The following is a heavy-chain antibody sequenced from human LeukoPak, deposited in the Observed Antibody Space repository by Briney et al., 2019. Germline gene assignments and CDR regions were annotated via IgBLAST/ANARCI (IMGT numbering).Heavy chain of an antibody. D-gene: IGHD3-22*01. V-gene: IGHV4-59*01. CDR2: VHYTGKT. J-gene: IGHJ4*02. Sequence: SETLSLTCTVSGDSISSSYWSWLRQPPGKRLEWVGYVHYTGKTNYNPSLNNRATISVDMSNNQFSLTLTSVTLADTAVYYCARGYYDRSGSSNPFDSWGQGTLVTVSS. CDR1: GDSISSSY. CDR3: ARGYYDRSGSSNPFDS.